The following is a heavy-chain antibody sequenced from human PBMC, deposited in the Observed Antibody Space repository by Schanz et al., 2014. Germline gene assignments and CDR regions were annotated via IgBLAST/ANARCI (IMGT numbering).Heavy chain of an antibody. CDR1: GFTFSAYW. J-gene: IGHJ4*02. Sequence: EVQLVESGGGLVQPGGSLRLSCAASGFTFSAYWMTWVRQAPGKGLDWVGIIKPDGSEKFYVDSVKGRFTISRDNAKNLMYLQLNSLRAEDTAVYYCAREVGGSCGHHYWGQGALVTVSS. D-gene: IGHD1-26*01. CDR3: AREVGGSCGHHY. CDR2: IKPDGSEK. V-gene: IGHV3-7*01.